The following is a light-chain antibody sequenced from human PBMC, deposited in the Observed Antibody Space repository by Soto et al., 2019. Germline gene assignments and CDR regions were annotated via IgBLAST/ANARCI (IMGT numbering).Light chain of an antibody. V-gene: IGKV3-11*01. CDR3: QQRSSWRT. J-gene: IGKJ3*01. Sequence: IVLTQSPATLSLSPGERATLSCRASQSVSNYVAWYQQKPGQAPRLLIYDASTRATGIPGRFSGSGSGTDFTLTISSLEPEDFVIYYCQQRSSWRTFCPGTKVYIK. CDR2: DAS. CDR1: QSVSNY.